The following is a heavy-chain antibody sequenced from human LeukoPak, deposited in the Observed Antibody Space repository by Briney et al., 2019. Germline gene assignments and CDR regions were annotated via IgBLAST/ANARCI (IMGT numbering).Heavy chain of an antibody. J-gene: IGHJ5*02. V-gene: IGHV1-18*01. D-gene: IGHD4-17*01. CDR3: ARAGPSSRDYGVYNWFDP. Sequence: GASVKVSCTASGYTFTNYGISWVRQAPGQGLEWMGWISGYNGNTNYAQKLQGRVTMTTDTSTSTVYMELRSLRSDDTAVYYCARAGPSSRDYGVYNWFDPWGQGTLVTVSS. CDR1: GYTFTNYG. CDR2: ISGYNGNT.